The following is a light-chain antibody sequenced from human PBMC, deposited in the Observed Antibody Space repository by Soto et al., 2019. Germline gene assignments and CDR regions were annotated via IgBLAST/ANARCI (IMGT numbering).Light chain of an antibody. J-gene: IGKJ3*01. CDR3: LKYDNGSHC. Sequence: DIPMTKSPSSLSASVEDRVTITCRASQDIDNYLAWHQQKPGRAPKLLIYSASTLQSGVPARFSGSGSRTDFTLTISSLQPEEGATHYCLKYDNGSHCFGPGTTVDI. CDR1: QDIDNY. CDR2: SAS. V-gene: IGKV1-27*01.